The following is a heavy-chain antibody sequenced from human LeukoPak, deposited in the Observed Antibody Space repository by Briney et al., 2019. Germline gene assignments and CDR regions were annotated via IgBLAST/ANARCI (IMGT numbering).Heavy chain of an antibody. D-gene: IGHD3-3*01. CDR2: IFYSGKT. CDR1: NGSMTSDSYY. V-gene: IGHV4-39*02. CDR3: ALPHDFWSGYYNY. J-gene: IGHJ4*02. Sequence: SETLSLTCTVSNGSMTSDSYYWAWVRQPPGKGLEWIRTIFYSGKTYYSASLKSRVTVSLDTSKKNFSLRLSSVTAADTAVYYCALPHDFWSGYYNYWGQGTLVTVSS.